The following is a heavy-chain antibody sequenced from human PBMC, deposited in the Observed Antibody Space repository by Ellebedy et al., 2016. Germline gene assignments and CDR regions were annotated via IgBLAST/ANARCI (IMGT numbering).Heavy chain of an antibody. CDR1: GFTFSSYG. Sequence: GGSLRLXCAASGFTFSSYGMHWVRQAPGKGLEWVAVISYDGSNKYYADSVKGRFTISRDNSKNTLYLQMNSLRAEDTAVYYCAKPEGGGVVLGYWGQGTLVTVSS. V-gene: IGHV3-30*18. CDR2: ISYDGSNK. CDR3: AKPEGGGVVLGY. D-gene: IGHD3-3*01. J-gene: IGHJ4*02.